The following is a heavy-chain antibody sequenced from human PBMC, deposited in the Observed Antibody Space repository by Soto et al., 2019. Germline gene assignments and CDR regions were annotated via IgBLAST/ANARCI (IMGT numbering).Heavy chain of an antibody. CDR2: IYPSDSDI. V-gene: IGHV5-51*01. Sequence: LKISCKTSGYSFTIHWIAWVRQMPGKGLEWMGIIYPSDSDIRYRPSFQGQVTISVDKSISTAYLQWSSLKASDTATYYCARQDYSNYRGGMDVWGQGTTVTVSS. D-gene: IGHD2-2*01. J-gene: IGHJ6*02. CDR3: ARQDYSNYRGGMDV. CDR1: GYSFTIHW.